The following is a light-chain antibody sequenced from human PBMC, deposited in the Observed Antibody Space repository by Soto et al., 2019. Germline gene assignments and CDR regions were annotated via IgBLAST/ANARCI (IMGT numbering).Light chain of an antibody. CDR1: QSLLHSNGYNY. J-gene: IGKJ1*01. CDR3: MQALQTLWT. CDR2: LGS. Sequence: DIVMTQSPLSLPVTPGEPASISCRSSQSLLHSNGYNYLDWYLQKPGQSPQLLIYLGSNRSSGVPDRSSGSGSGTDFTLKISRVGAEDVGVYYCMQALQTLWTFGQGTKVDIK. V-gene: IGKV2-28*01.